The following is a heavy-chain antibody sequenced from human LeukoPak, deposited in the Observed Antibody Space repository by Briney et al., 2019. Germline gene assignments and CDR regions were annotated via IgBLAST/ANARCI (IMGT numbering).Heavy chain of an antibody. V-gene: IGHV4-61*02. CDR2: IYTSGST. J-gene: IGHJ6*02. CDR1: GGSISSGSYY. CDR3: ARESGEEYYYGSSGYYYYYGMDV. Sequence: SSETLSLTCTVSGGSISSGSYYWSWIRQPAGKGLEWIGRIYTSGSTNYNPSLKSRVTISVDTSKNQFSLKLSSATAADTAVYYCARESGEEYYYGSSGYYYYYGMDVWGQGTTVTVSS. D-gene: IGHD3-22*01.